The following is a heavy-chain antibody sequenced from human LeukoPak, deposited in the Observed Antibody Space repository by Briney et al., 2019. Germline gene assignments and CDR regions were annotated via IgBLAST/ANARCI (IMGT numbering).Heavy chain of an antibody. J-gene: IGHJ3*02. V-gene: IGHV4-34*01. CDR1: GASFSGYY. CDR3: ARTLLAYDAFDI. CDR2: INHSGST. Sequence: SETLSLTCALYGASFSGYYWSWIRQPPGKGLEWIGEINHSGSTNYNPSLKSRVTISVDTSKNQFSLKLSSVTAADTAVYYCARTLLAYDAFDIWGQGTMVTVSS.